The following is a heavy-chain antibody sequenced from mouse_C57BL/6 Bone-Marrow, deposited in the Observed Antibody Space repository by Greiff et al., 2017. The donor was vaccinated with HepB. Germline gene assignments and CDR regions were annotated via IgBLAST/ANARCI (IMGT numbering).Heavy chain of an antibody. CDR2: IRSKSSNYAT. D-gene: IGHD2-12*01. CDR3: VRDPLYDGYWYFDV. V-gene: IGHV10-3*01. J-gene: IGHJ1*03. Sequence: EVQLMESGGGLVQPKGSLKLSCAASGFTFNTYAMHWVRQAPGKGLEWVARIRSKSSNYATYYADSVKDRFTISRDVSQSMLYLQMNNLKTEDTAMYYCVRDPLYDGYWYFDVWGTGTTVTVSS. CDR1: GFTFNTYA.